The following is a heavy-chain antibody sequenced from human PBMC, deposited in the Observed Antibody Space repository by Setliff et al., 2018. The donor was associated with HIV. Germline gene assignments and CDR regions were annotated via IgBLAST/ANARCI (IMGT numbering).Heavy chain of an antibody. V-gene: IGHV4-34*01. CDR1: GGSFDNYF. Sequence: PSETLSLTCAVYGGSFDNYFWTWIRQSPERGLEWIGEINHSEGTTYSPYLKSRLTISLDTSKNQISLKLPSVTAADTAVYYCARMVRGLILRGYHYHADVWGKGTTVTVSS. D-gene: IGHD3-10*01. CDR2: INHSEGT. CDR3: ARMVRGLILRGYHYHADV. J-gene: IGHJ6*04.